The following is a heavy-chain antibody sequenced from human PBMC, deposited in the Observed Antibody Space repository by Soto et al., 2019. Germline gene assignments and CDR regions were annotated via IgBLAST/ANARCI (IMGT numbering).Heavy chain of an antibody. Sequence: EVQLVESGGGLVKPGGSLRLSCAASGFTFSSYSMNWVRQAPGKGLEWVSSISSSSSYIYYADSVKGRFTISRDNAKNSLYLQMNSLRAEDTAVYYFARVRSSIVGAPAMDVWGQGTTVTVSS. CDR1: GFTFSSYS. D-gene: IGHD1-26*01. CDR2: ISSSSSYI. CDR3: ARVRSSIVGAPAMDV. V-gene: IGHV3-21*01. J-gene: IGHJ6*02.